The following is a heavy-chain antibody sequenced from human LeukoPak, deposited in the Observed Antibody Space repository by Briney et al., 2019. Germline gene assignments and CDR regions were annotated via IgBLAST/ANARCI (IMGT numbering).Heavy chain of an antibody. V-gene: IGHV3-23*01. Sequence: GGSLRLSCAASGFTFSSYAMSCIRQAPGKGLEWVSSISGSGGSTYYADSVKGRFTISRDNSKNTLYLQMNSLRAEDTAVYYCGKYIMGATGGDYWGQGTLATVSS. CDR2: ISGSGGST. CDR3: GKYIMGATGGDY. J-gene: IGHJ4*02. CDR1: GFTFSSYA. D-gene: IGHD1-26*01.